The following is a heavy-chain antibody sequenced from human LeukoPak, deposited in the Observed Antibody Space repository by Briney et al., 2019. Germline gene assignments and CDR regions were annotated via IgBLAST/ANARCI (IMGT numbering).Heavy chain of an antibody. CDR1: GFTFSSYG. D-gene: IGHD3-22*01. CDR2: IWYDGGNK. J-gene: IGHJ4*02. V-gene: IGHV3-33*01. CDR3: ARDGRISYYDSSGPFDY. Sequence: GGSLRLSCAASGFTFSSYGMHWVRPAPGKGLEWVAVIWYDGGNKYYADSVKGRFTISRDNSKNTLYLQMNSLRAEDTAVYYCARDGRISYYDSSGPFDYWGQGTLVTVSS.